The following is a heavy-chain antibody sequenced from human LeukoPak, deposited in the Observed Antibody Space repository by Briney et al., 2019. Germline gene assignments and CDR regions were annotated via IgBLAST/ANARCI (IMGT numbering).Heavy chain of an antibody. V-gene: IGHV4-59*08. Sequence: SETLSLTCTDSGGSISSYYWSWIRQPPGKGLEWIGYIYYSGSTNYNPSLKSRVTISVDTSKNQFSLKLSSVTAADTAVYYCARTKRPYYYYYGMDVWGQGTTVTVSS. CDR1: GGSISSYY. CDR3: ARTKRPYYYYYGMDV. CDR2: IYYSGST. J-gene: IGHJ6*02.